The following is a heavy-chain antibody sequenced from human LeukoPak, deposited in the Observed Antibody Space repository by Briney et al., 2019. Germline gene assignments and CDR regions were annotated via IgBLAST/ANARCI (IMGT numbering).Heavy chain of an antibody. CDR1: GGSFSGYY. CDR2: INHSGST. J-gene: IGHJ4*02. CDR3: ARLPASTRFDY. D-gene: IGHD6-6*01. Sequence: SETLSLTCAVYGGSFSGYYWSWIRQPPGKGLEWIGEINHSGSTNYNPSLKSRVTISVDTSKNQFSLKLSSVTAADTAVYYCARLPASTRFDYWGQGTLVTVSS. V-gene: IGHV4-34*01.